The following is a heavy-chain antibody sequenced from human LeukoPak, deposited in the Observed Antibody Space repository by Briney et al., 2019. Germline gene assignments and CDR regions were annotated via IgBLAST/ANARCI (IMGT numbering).Heavy chain of an antibody. CDR2: INTDGSST. V-gene: IGHV3-74*01. Sequence: GGSLRLSCAASGFTFSSYSMNWVRQAPGKGLVWVSRINTDGSSTSYADSVKGRFTISRDNAKNTLYLQMNSLRAEDTAVYYCARDRNYDFWSGYEDYYMDVWGKGTTVTVSS. D-gene: IGHD3-3*01. CDR3: ARDRNYDFWSGYEDYYMDV. CDR1: GFTFSSYS. J-gene: IGHJ6*03.